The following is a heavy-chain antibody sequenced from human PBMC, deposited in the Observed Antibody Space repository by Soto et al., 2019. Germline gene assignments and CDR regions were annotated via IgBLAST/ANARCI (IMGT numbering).Heavy chain of an antibody. CDR2: ISWNSGSI. V-gene: IGHV3-9*01. CDR3: AKDMGYNWNDGYFVY. J-gene: IGHJ4*02. D-gene: IGHD1-1*01. Sequence: GGSLRLSCAASGFTFDDYAMHWVRQAPGKGLEWVSGISWNSGSIGYADSVKGRFTISRDNAKNSLYLQMNSLRAEDTALYYCAKDMGYNWNDGYFVYCGQATLVTVS. CDR1: GFTFDDYA.